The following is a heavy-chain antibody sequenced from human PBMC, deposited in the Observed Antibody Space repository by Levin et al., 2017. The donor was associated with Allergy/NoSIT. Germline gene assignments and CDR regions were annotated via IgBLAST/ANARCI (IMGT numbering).Heavy chain of an antibody. D-gene: IGHD4-17*01. CDR3: TRGQGLTT. J-gene: IGHJ4*01. Sequence: GGSLRLSCAASGFTFTNYAMHWVRQAPGKGLQWVSGISWNSGDIAYAESVKGRFTISRDNAKNSLFLQMNSLRPGATALYYCTRGQGLTTWGQGTLVTVSS. CDR1: GFTFTNYA. V-gene: IGHV3-9*01. CDR2: ISWNSGDI.